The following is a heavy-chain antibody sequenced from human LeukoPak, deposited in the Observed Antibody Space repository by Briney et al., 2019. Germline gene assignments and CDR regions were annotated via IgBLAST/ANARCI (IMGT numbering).Heavy chain of an antibody. CDR2: ISYIGST. Sequence: SETLSLTCTVSDDSFSSHYWTWIRQPPGKGLEWIGYISYIGSTNYNPSLKSRVTISVETSKNTFSLKLSSVTAADTAFYYCARGEGSGSYMSYFDYWGQGALVTVSS. CDR1: DDSFSSHY. D-gene: IGHD3-10*01. V-gene: IGHV4-59*11. J-gene: IGHJ4*02. CDR3: ARGEGSGSYMSYFDY.